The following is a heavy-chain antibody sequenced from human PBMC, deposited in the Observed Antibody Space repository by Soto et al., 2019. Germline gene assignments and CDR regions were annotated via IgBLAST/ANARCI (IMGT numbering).Heavy chain of an antibody. CDR3: VKHLADYESGSFGWLDA. D-gene: IGHD3-16*01. J-gene: IGHJ5*02. Sequence: PGGSLRLSCAASGFSFTSYSMSWVRQAPGKGLEWVSASSGSGVNTYYADSMKGRFSISRDNSKSILYLQMNSLRGDDTAVYYCVKHLADYESGSFGWLDAWGQGTLVTVSS. CDR1: GFSFTSYS. V-gene: IGHV3-23*01. CDR2: SSGSGVNT.